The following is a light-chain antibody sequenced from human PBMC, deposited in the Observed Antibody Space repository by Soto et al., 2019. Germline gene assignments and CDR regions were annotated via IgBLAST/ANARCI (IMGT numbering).Light chain of an antibody. V-gene: IGKV1-33*01. CDR3: QQYENLPIT. J-gene: IGKJ5*01. Sequence: DIQTTQSPSSLSASVGDRVTITCQASQDISNYLNWFQQKPGKAPKLLIYAASNLETGVPSRFSGSGSGTDFTFTISSLQPEDIATYYCQQYENLPITFGQGTRLEIK. CDR1: QDISNY. CDR2: AAS.